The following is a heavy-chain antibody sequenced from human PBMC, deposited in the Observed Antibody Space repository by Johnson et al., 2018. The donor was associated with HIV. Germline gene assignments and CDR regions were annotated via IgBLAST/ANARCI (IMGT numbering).Heavy chain of an antibody. CDR2: IYSGGNT. J-gene: IGHJ3*02. Sequence: VQLVESGGGLIQPGGSLRLSCAASGFTVSSNYMSWVRQAPGKGLEWVSVIYSGGNTYYADSVKGRFSISRDNSKNTVYLQMNNLRAEDTAVYYCARGKWLDAFDIWGQGTMVTVSS. CDR3: ARGKWLDAFDI. V-gene: IGHV3-53*01. D-gene: IGHD6-19*01. CDR1: GFTVSSNY.